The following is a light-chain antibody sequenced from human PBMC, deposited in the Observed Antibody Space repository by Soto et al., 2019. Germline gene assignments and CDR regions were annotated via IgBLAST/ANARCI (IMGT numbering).Light chain of an antibody. Sequence: QSVLTQPPSASAAPGQKVTISCSGGSFNIGDNYVSWYQQLPGTAPKLLIYDNNKRPSGIPDRFSGSKSGTSATLDISGLQTGDEADYYCGSWDTSLSGIIFGGGTKLTVL. CDR1: SFNIGDNY. V-gene: IGLV1-51*01. CDR3: GSWDTSLSGII. J-gene: IGLJ2*01. CDR2: DNN.